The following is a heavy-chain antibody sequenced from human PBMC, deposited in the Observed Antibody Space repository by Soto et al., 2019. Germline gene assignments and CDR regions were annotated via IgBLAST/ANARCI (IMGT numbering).Heavy chain of an antibody. Sequence: SETLSLTCAVYGGSFSGYYWSWIRQPPGKGLEWIGEVNHSGSTNYNPSLKSRVTISVDTSKNQFSLKLSSVTAADTAAYYCASDSGVYCSGGSCYDDYYYYYYMDVWGKGTTVTVSS. CDR2: VNHSGST. V-gene: IGHV4-34*01. CDR1: GGSFSGYY. CDR3: ASDSGVYCSGGSCYDDYYYYYYMDV. J-gene: IGHJ6*03. D-gene: IGHD2-15*01.